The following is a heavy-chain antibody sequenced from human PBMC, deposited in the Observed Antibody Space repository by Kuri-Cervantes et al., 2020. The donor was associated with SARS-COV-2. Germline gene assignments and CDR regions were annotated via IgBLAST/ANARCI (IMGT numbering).Heavy chain of an antibody. D-gene: IGHD3-10*01. V-gene: IGHV1-69*13. CDR3: GRGRLRGVPNYYYYYMEV. CDR1: GGTFNNQY. Sequence: SVKVSCKASGGTFNNQYISWVRQAPGQGLEWMGGIIPMFGTVKYAQKFQGRLTVTADDSTSIAYMELSSLSSEDTAVYYCGRGRLRGVPNYYYYYMEVWGKGTTVTVSS. CDR2: IIPMFGTV. J-gene: IGHJ6*03.